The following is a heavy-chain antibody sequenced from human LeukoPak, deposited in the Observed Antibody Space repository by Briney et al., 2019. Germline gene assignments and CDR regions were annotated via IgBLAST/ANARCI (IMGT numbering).Heavy chain of an antibody. D-gene: IGHD1-26*01. V-gene: IGHV1-2*02. CDR1: GYTLTELS. Sequence: ASVKVSCKVSGYTLTELSMHWVRQAPGKGLEWMGWINPNSGGTNYAQKFQGRVTMTRDTSISTAYMELSRLRSDDTAVYYCARDLWGGELLGYFDYWGQGTLVTVSS. J-gene: IGHJ4*02. CDR3: ARDLWGGELLGYFDY. CDR2: INPNSGGT.